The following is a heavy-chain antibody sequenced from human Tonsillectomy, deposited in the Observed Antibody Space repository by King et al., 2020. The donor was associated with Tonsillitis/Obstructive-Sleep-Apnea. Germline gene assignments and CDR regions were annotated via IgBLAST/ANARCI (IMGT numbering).Heavy chain of an antibody. D-gene: IGHD6-25*01. CDR2: ISWNSGSI. J-gene: IGHJ3*02. CDR1: GFTFDDYA. Sequence: VQLVESGGGLVQPGRSLRLSCAASGFTFDDYAMHWVRQAPGKGLEWVSGISWNSGSIGYADSVRGRFTISRDNAKNSLYLQMNSLRAEDTALYYCVKAGSGWPNDAFDIWGQGTMVTVSS. V-gene: IGHV3-9*01. CDR3: VKAGSGWPNDAFDI.